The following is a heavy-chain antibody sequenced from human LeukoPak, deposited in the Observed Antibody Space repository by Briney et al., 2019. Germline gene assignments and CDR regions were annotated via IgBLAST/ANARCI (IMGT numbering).Heavy chain of an antibody. CDR1: GFTFGNHF. D-gene: IGHD2-2*01. CDR2: INPDGTTT. CDR3: TRGLSMPHNAFDL. J-gene: IGHJ3*01. V-gene: IGHV3-74*01. Sequence: GGSLRLSCVASGFTFGNHFMHWVRQAPGKGLLWVSRINPDGTTTYHADSVKGRFTVSRDNADNALYLQMHNLRVEDTALYYCTRGLSMPHNAFDLWGPGTLVTVSS.